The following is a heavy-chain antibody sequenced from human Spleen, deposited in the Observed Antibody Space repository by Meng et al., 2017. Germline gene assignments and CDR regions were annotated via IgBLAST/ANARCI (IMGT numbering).Heavy chain of an antibody. CDR1: GYTFTSYG. CDR2: ISAYNGNT. Sequence: ASVKVSCKASGYTFTSYGISWVRQAPGQGLEWMGWISAYNGNTNYAQKLQGRVTMTTDTSTSTAYMELRDLRSDDTAVYYCARDYGVGATSFLDYWGQGTLVTVSS. D-gene: IGHD1-26*01. CDR3: ARDYGVGATSFLDY. V-gene: IGHV1-18*01. J-gene: IGHJ4*02.